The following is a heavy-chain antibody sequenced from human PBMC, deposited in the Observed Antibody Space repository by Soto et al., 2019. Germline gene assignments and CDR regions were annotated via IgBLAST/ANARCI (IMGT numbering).Heavy chain of an antibody. V-gene: IGHV4-59*01. Sequence: SETLSLTCTVSGGSISSYYWSWIRQPPGKGLEWIGYIYYSGSTNYNPSLKSRVTISVDTSKNQFSLKLSSVTAADTAVYYCATIAAAYGMDVWGQGTTVTVSS. J-gene: IGHJ6*02. CDR2: IYYSGST. CDR3: ATIAAAYGMDV. CDR1: GGSISSYY. D-gene: IGHD6-13*01.